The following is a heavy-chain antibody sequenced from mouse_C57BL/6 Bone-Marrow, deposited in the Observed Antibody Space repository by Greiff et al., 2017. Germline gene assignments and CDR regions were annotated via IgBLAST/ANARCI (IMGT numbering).Heavy chain of an antibody. CDR1: GFSLTSYG. CDR3: ARNFYYGYGYYAMDY. V-gene: IGHV2-2*01. Sequence: QVQLQQSGPGLVQPSQSLSITCTVSGFSLTSYGVHWVRQSPGKGLEWLGVIWSGGSTDYNAAFISRLSISKDNSKSQVFFKMNSLQAADTAIYYCARNFYYGYGYYAMDYWGQGTSVTVSS. CDR2: IWSGGST. D-gene: IGHD2-2*01. J-gene: IGHJ4*01.